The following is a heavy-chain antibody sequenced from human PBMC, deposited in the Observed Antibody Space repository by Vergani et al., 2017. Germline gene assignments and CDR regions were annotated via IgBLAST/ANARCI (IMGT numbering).Heavy chain of an antibody. V-gene: IGHV4-38-2*01. J-gene: IGHJ4*02. CDR2: IYHSGST. CDR1: GYSISSGYY. D-gene: IGHD2-15*01. CDR3: ARGGATLQASFDY. Sequence: QVQLQESGPGLVKPSETLSLTCAVSGYSISSGYYWGWLRQPPGKGLEWIGSIYHSGSTNYNPSLKSRVTIAVDTSKNQFSLNLSSVTAADTAVYYCARGGATLQASFDYWGQGTLVTVSS.